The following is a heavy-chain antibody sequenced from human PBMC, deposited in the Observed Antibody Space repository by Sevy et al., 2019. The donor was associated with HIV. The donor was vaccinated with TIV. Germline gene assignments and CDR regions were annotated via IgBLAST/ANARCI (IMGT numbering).Heavy chain of an antibody. V-gene: IGHV3-21*01. D-gene: IGHD2-8*02. Sequence: GGSLRLSCAASGFTFSTYSMNWVRQAPGKGLEWVSSVSSSSTYIYYADSVKGRFTISRDNAKNPLYVQMNSLKAADKTVYYCARDLWTGGVCPRWGDEYYGMDVWGQGTTVTVSS. CDR1: GFTFSTYS. CDR2: VSSSSTYI. CDR3: ARDLWTGGVCPRWGDEYYGMDV. J-gene: IGHJ6*02.